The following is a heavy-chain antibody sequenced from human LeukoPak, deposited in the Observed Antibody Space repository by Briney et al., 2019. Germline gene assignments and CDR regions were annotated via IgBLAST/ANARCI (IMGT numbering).Heavy chain of an antibody. J-gene: IGHJ4*02. CDR2: ISYDGSNK. V-gene: IGHV3-30-3*01. CDR3: ARAVGTSYYFDY. Sequence: QAGGSLRLSCAASGFTFSSYAMHWVRQAPGKGLEWVAVISYDGSNKYYADSVKGRFTISRDNSKNTLYLQMNSLRAEDTAVYYCARAVGTSYYFDYWGQGTLVTVSS. D-gene: IGHD2-2*01. CDR1: GFTFSSYA.